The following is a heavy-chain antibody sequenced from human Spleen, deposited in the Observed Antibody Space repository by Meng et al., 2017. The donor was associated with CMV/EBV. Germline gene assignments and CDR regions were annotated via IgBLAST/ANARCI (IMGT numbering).Heavy chain of an antibody. D-gene: IGHD6-13*01. Sequence: GGSLRLSCAASGFTFSSYSMNWVRQAPGKGLEWVSSISSSSSYIYYADSVKGRFTIPRDNAKNSLYLQMNSLRAEDTAVYYCARDLYSSSSDDYWGQGTLVTVSS. J-gene: IGHJ4*02. V-gene: IGHV3-21*01. CDR1: GFTFSSYS. CDR3: ARDLYSSSSDDY. CDR2: ISSSSSYI.